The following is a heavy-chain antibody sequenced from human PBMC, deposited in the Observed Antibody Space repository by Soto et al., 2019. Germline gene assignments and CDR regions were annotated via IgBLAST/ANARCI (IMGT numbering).Heavy chain of an antibody. J-gene: IGHJ4*02. CDR3: ARPHPVGYCSGGSCYGGVFDY. D-gene: IGHD2-15*01. V-gene: IGHV4-39*01. CDR1: GGSISSSSYY. Sequence: QLQLQESGPGLVKPSETLSLTCTVSGGSISSSSYYWGWIRQPPGKGLEWIESIYYSGSTYYNPCLKSRDTISVDTSKNQFSLKLSSVTAADTAVYYCARPHPVGYCSGGSCYGGVFDYWGQGTLVTVSS. CDR2: IYYSGST.